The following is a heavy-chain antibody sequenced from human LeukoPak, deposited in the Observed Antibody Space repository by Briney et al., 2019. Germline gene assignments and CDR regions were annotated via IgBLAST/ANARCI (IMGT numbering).Heavy chain of an antibody. J-gene: IGHJ4*02. Sequence: SETLSLTCTVSGDSISSSSYYWGWIRQPPGKGLEWIGSIYYSGSTYYNPSLKSRVTISADTSKNQFSLKLSSVTAADTAVYYCARDHLFYDSSGYYYVDYWGQGTLVTVSS. V-gene: IGHV4-39*07. CDR2: IYYSGST. CDR3: ARDHLFYDSSGYYYVDY. D-gene: IGHD3-22*01. CDR1: GDSISSSSYY.